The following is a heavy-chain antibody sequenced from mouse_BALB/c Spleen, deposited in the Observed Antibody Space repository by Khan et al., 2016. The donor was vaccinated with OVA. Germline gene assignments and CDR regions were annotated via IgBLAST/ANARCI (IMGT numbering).Heavy chain of an antibody. CDR1: GYSITSDYA. D-gene: IGHD1-2*01. CDR3: ARGLRHYFSMDY. V-gene: IGHV3-2*02. Sequence: EVKLEVSGPGLVKPSQSLSLTCTVTGYSITSDYAWNWIRQFPGNKLEWMGYITYSGSTSYNPSLKSRISITRDTSKNQFFLQLISVTTEDTATYYGARGLRHYFSMDYWGQGTSVTVSS. CDR2: ITYSGST. J-gene: IGHJ4*01.